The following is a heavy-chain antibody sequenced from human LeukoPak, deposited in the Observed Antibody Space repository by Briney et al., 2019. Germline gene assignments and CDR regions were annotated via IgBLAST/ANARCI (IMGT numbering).Heavy chain of an antibody. CDR1: GGSISSSTYY. J-gene: IGHJ5*02. CDR3: ARWGTYASTSNWFDP. CDR2: IYYSGST. Sequence: SETLSLTCIVSGGSISSSTYYWGWIRQPPGKGLEWIGSIYYSGSTYYNPSLKSRVTISVDTSKNQFSLRLSSVTAADTAVYYCARWGTYASTSNWFDPWGQGTLVTVSS. V-gene: IGHV4-39*07. D-gene: IGHD2-2*01.